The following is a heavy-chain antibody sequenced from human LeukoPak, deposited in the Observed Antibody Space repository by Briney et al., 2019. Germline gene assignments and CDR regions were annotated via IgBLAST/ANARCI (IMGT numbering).Heavy chain of an antibody. CDR2: IYYSGST. Sequence: SETLSLTCTVSGGSISSYYWSWIRQPPGKGLEWIGYIYYSGSTNYNPSLKSRVTISVDTSKNQFSLKLSSVTAADTAVYYCARGGAIAAAGTMDCWGQGTLVTVSS. CDR1: GGSISSYY. D-gene: IGHD6-13*01. J-gene: IGHJ4*02. V-gene: IGHV4-59*01. CDR3: ARGGAIAAAGTMDC.